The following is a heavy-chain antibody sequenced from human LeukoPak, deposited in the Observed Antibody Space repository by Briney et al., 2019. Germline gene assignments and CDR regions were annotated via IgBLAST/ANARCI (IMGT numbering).Heavy chain of an antibody. Sequence: GGSLRLSCVGSGFTFNSYAMNWVRQAPGKGLQWVSTISASGAGTFYADSVKGRFTISRDNSKNTVSLQVNSLRVEDTAIYYCAKTYRDYFDSWGLGTLVTVSS. CDR1: GFTFNSYA. CDR3: AKTYRDYFDS. D-gene: IGHD5-18*01. CDR2: ISASGAGT. J-gene: IGHJ4*02. V-gene: IGHV3-23*01.